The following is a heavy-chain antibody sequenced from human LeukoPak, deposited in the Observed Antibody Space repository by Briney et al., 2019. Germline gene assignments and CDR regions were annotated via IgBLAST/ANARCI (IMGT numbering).Heavy chain of an antibody. CDR2: INWNGGST. CDR1: GFIFDDYG. V-gene: IGHV3-20*04. D-gene: IGHD3-22*01. Sequence: GGSLRLSCAASGFIFDDYGMSWVRQAPGKGLEWVSGINWNGGSTGYADSVKGRFTISGDNAKNSLYLQMNSLRAEDTALYYCARLHYYDSSGRYYMDVWGKGTTVTVSS. J-gene: IGHJ6*03. CDR3: ARLHYYDSSGRYYMDV.